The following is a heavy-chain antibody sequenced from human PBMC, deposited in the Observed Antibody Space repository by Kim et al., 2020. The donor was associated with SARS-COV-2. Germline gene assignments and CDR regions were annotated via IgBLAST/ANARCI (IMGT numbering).Heavy chain of an antibody. CDR3: ARTRGKAAAGRNYYFDY. Sequence: GGSLRLSCAVSGFTFSTYAMSCVRQAPGKGLEWVSVISGFSGSTYYADSVKGRFIISRDNSKNTLYLQMNSLRAEDMAVYYCARTRGKAAAGRNYYFDYWGQGTLVTVSS. CDR2: ISGFSGST. D-gene: IGHD6-13*01. V-gene: IGHV3-23*01. J-gene: IGHJ4*02. CDR1: GFTFSTYA.